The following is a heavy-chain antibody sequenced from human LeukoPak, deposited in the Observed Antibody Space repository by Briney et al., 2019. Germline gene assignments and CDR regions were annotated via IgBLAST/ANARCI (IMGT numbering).Heavy chain of an antibody. CDR2: IHPRSGDT. Sequence: ASVKVSCKASGYSXTAFYIHWVRQAPGQGLEWMGWIHPRSGDTRYAQKFQGRVTMARDTSISTVYMDLSSLGSDDTAVYYCARDGEYGTGSYYRGSFDYWGQGIMVTVSS. D-gene: IGHD3-10*01. V-gene: IGHV1-2*02. CDR3: ARDGEYGTGSYYRGSFDY. J-gene: IGHJ4*02. CDR1: GYSXTAFY.